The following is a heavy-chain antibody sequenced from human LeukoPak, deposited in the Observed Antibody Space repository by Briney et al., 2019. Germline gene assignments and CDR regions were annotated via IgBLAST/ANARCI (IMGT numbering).Heavy chain of an antibody. CDR2: ISYDGSNK. Sequence: GGSLRLSCAASGFTFSSYAMHWVRQAPGKGLEWVAVISYDGSNKYYADSVKGRFTISRDNSKNTLYLQMNSLRAEDTAVYYCARDLAAMVTLTFDHWGQGTLVTVSS. CDR1: GFTFSSYA. D-gene: IGHD5-18*01. V-gene: IGHV3-30-3*01. CDR3: ARDLAAMVTLTFDH. J-gene: IGHJ4*02.